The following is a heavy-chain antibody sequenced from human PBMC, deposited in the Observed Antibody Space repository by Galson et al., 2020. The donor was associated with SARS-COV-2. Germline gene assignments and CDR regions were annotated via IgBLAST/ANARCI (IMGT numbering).Heavy chain of an antibody. CDR1: GDSITSRSSY. CDR2: MYYTGIT. J-gene: IGHJ4*02. Sequence: SETLSLTCTVSGDSITSRSSYWGWIRQPPGAGLEWIVSMYYTGITYYNPSLKSRVTISGDTSRNQFSLKMRSVTAADTAIYYGVRLGSASYGGRLCDYWGRGALVIVSS. CDR3: VRLGSASYGGRLCDY. V-gene: IGHV4-39*01. D-gene: IGHD6-19*01.